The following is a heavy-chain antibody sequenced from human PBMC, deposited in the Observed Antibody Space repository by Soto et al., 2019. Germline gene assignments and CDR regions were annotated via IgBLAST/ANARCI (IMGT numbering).Heavy chain of an antibody. CDR3: AKDRMCTSSGCNKVPFDY. Sequence: TGGSLRLSCAASGFTFSSYAMSWVRQAPGKGLEWVSAISGSGGSTYYADSVKGRFTISRDNSKNTLYLQINSLRAEDTAVYYCAKDRMCTSSGCNKVPFDYWGQGTLVTVSS. J-gene: IGHJ4*02. CDR2: ISGSGGST. V-gene: IGHV3-23*01. CDR1: GFTFSSYA. D-gene: IGHD3-22*01.